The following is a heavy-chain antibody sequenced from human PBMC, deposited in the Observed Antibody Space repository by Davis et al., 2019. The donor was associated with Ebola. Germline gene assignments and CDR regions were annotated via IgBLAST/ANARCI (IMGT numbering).Heavy chain of an antibody. CDR3: AKDIAYCGGDCWIYYYYGMDV. V-gene: IGHV3-43*02. J-gene: IGHJ6*02. Sequence: WIRQPPGKGLEWVSLISGDGGSTYYADSVKGRFTISRDNSKNSLYLQMNSLRTEDTALYYCAKDIAYCGGDCWIYYYYGMDVWGQGTTVTVSS. D-gene: IGHD2-21*02. CDR2: ISGDGGST.